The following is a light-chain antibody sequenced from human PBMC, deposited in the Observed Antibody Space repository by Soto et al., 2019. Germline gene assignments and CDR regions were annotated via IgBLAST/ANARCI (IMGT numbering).Light chain of an antibody. V-gene: IGKV3D-20*01. Sequence: EIVLTQSPVTLSLSPGERATLSCGASQSVGSSYLAWYQQKPGLAPRLLIYDASIRATGIPDRFSGSGSGADFTLTIRRLEPEDFALDYCQQYSTSRTFGQGTKVDIK. CDR2: DAS. J-gene: IGKJ1*01. CDR3: QQYSTSRT. CDR1: QSVGSSY.